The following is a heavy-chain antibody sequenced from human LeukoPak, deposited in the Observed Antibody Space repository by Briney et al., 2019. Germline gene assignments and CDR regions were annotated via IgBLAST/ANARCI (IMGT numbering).Heavy chain of an antibody. CDR3: ARVSLRPRGYSGYGVDY. D-gene: IGHD5-12*01. CDR2: INHSGST. V-gene: IGHV4-34*01. Sequence: SETLPLTCAVYGGSFSGYYWSWIRQPPGKGLEWIGEINHSGSTNYNPSLKSRVTISVDTSKNQFSLKLSSVTAADTAVYYCARVSLRPRGYSGYGVDYWGQGTLVTVSS. CDR1: GGSFSGYY. J-gene: IGHJ4*02.